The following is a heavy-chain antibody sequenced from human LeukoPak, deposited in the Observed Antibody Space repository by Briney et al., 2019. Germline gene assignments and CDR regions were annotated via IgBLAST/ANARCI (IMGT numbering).Heavy chain of an antibody. V-gene: IGHV3-23*01. Sequence: GGSLRLSCTAFGFTFSSYAMTWVRQAPGKGLEWVSGISGSGSSTYYADSVEGRFTISRDNSRNTLYLQMSSLRAEDTAVYYCARDGGYSTNIYYMDVWGKGTTVTVSS. CDR2: ISGSGSST. J-gene: IGHJ6*03. CDR3: ARDGGYSTNIYYMDV. D-gene: IGHD5-12*01. CDR1: GFTFSSYA.